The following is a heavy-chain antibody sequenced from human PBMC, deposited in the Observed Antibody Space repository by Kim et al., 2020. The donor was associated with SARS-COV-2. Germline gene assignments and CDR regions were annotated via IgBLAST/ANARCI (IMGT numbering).Heavy chain of an antibody. D-gene: IGHD3-10*01. Sequence: SETLSLTCTVSGGSISSSSYYWGWIRQPPGKGLEWIGSIYYSGSTYYNPSLKSRVTISVDTAKNQFSLKLSSVTAADTALYYCASYYYGSGNLDYWGQGTLVTVSS. CDR2: IYYSGST. CDR1: GGSISSSSYY. CDR3: ASYYYGSGNLDY. J-gene: IGHJ4*02. V-gene: IGHV4-39*07.